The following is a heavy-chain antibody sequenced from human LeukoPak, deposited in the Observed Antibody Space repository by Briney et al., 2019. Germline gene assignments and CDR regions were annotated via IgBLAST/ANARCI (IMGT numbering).Heavy chain of an antibody. D-gene: IGHD5-24*01. J-gene: IGHJ5*02. V-gene: IGHV3-21*01. CDR3: ARDPMSTITFYSDP. CDR2: IDSSGSYI. CDR1: GFIFTNYN. Sequence: GGSLRLSCAASGFIFTNYNMNWVRQAPGKGLEWVSSIDSSGSYIYYADSVRGRFTFSRDNAKNSLYLEMSGLRDEDSAVYYCARDPMSTITFYSDPWGQGTLVTVS.